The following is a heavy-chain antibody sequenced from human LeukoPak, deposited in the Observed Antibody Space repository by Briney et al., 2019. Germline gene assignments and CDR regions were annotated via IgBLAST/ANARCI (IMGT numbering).Heavy chain of an antibody. Sequence: GASLRLSCVASGFTFETYHMNWVRQAPGKGLEWLSGITSGGGVIYYADSVKGRFTISRDDATNSVFLQMSGLTVADTAVYYCARKRLADLGDDTSFGGTPFDSWGQGTLVIVSS. CDR3: ARKRLADLGDDTSFGGTPFDS. V-gene: IGHV3-48*03. CDR1: GFTFETYH. D-gene: IGHD3-16*01. J-gene: IGHJ4*02. CDR2: ITSGGGVI.